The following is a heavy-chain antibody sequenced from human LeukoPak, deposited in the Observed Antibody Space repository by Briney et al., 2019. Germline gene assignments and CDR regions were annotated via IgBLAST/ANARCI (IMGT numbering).Heavy chain of an antibody. CDR2: ISYDGSNK. V-gene: IGHV3-30-3*01. CDR1: GFTFSSYA. J-gene: IGHJ4*02. D-gene: IGHD4-17*01. Sequence: PGGSLRLSCAASGFTFSSYAMHWVRQAPGKGLEWVAVISYDGSNKYYADSVKGRFTISRDNAKNSLYLQMNSLRAEDTAVYYCARDGGFYGDYPVFFDYWGQGTLVTVSS. CDR3: ARDGGFYGDYPVFFDY.